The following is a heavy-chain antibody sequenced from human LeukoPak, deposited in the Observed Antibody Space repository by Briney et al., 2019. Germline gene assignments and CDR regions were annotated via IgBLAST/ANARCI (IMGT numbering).Heavy chain of an antibody. J-gene: IGHJ5*02. D-gene: IGHD2-2*01. Sequence: PGGSLRLSCAASGFTFGSYGMSWVRQAPGKGLEWVSAIRGSGGSTYYADSVKGRFTISRDNSKNTLYLQMNSLRAEDTAVYYCAKVGDCSSTTCYLNWFDPWGQGTLVTVSS. CDR3: AKVGDCSSTTCYLNWFDP. CDR1: GFTFGSYG. CDR2: IRGSGGST. V-gene: IGHV3-23*01.